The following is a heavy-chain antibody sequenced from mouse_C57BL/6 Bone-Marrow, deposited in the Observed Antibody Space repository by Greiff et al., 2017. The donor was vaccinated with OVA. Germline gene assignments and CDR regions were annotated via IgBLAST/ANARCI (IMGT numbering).Heavy chain of an antibody. J-gene: IGHJ2*01. CDR3: ATKRGILPY. V-gene: IGHV1-81*01. D-gene: IGHD5-5*01. CDR2: IYPRSGNT. Sequence: VMLVESGAELARPGASVKLSCKASGYTFTSYGISWVKQRTGQGLEWIGEIYPRSGNTYYNEKFKGKATLTADKSSSTAYMELRSLTSEDSAVYFCATKRGILPYWGQGTTLTVSS. CDR1: GYTFTSYG.